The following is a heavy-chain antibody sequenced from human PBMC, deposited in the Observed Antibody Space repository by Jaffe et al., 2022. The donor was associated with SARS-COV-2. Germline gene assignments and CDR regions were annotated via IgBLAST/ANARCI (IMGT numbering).Heavy chain of an antibody. Sequence: QVQLQESGPRLVKPSETLSLTCTVSGGSITNYYWSWIRQPPGRGLEWIGYIYYSGTTNYNPSLQSRVTISVDTSKNQFSLKLSSVTAADTAVYYCASLPYDYVWGTYRYDDLWGQGTLVTVSS. CDR1: GGSITNYY. CDR2: IYYSGTT. CDR3: ASLPYDYVWGTYRYDDL. V-gene: IGHV4-59*01. D-gene: IGHD3-16*02. J-gene: IGHJ5*02.